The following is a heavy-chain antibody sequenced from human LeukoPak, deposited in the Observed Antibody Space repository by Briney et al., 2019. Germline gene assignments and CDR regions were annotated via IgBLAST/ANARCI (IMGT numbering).Heavy chain of an antibody. Sequence: GGSLRLSCAASGFTVSSTYMNWVRQAPGKGLEWVSVIYSGGSTYYADSVKGGFTISRDNSKNTLYLQMNSLRAEDTAVYYCARDKGLGDAFDIWGQGTMVTVSS. J-gene: IGHJ3*02. D-gene: IGHD5-12*01. V-gene: IGHV3-66*01. CDR1: GFTVSSTY. CDR2: IYSGGST. CDR3: ARDKGLGDAFDI.